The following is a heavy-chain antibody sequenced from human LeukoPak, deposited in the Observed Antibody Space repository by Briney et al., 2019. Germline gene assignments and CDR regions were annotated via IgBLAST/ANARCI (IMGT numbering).Heavy chain of an antibody. Sequence: PGGSLRLSCAASGFTFSVYWMSSARQAPGKGLEWVGNIYDVGSDKYPVDSVNGRFTFSTDNAKRTLYLHMRTLRAQDTAVYNCAGHVAAGTVDYWGQGTLVTVSS. J-gene: IGHJ4*02. V-gene: IGHV3-7*01. CDR2: IYDVGSDK. CDR1: GFTFSVYW. D-gene: IGHD6-13*01. CDR3: AGHVAAGTVDY.